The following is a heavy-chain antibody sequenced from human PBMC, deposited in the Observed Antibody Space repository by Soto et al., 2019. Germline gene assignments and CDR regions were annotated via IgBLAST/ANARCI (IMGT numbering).Heavy chain of an antibody. CDR2: ISYDGSNK. CDR3: ARVPSSSGRAHFDD. D-gene: IGHD2-15*01. V-gene: IGHV3-30-3*01. CDR1: GFTFSSYA. J-gene: IGHJ4*02. Sequence: QVQLVESGGGVVQPGRSLRLSCAASGFTFSSYAMHWVRQAPGKGLEWVAVISYDGSNKYYADSVKGRFTISRDNSXNTLYLQMNSLRAEDTAVYYCARVPSSSGRAHFDDWGQGTLVTVSS.